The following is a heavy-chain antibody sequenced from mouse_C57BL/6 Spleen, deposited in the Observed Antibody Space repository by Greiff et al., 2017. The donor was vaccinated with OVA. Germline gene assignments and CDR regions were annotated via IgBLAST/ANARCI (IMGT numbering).Heavy chain of an antibody. V-gene: IGHV3-6*01. D-gene: IGHD1-1*01. Sequence: ESGPGLVKPSQSLSLTCSVTGYSITSGYYWNWIRQFPGNKLEWLGYISYDGSNNYNPSLKNRISITRDTSKNQFFLKLNSVTTEDTATYYCASHYYGPYYFDYWGQGTTLTVSS. CDR3: ASHYYGPYYFDY. CDR2: ISYDGSN. J-gene: IGHJ2*01. CDR1: GYSITSGYY.